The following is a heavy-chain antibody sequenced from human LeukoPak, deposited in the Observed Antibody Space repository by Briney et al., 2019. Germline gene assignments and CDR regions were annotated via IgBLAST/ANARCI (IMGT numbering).Heavy chain of an antibody. CDR3: ALIAVAGTSPFDY. Sequence: SVKVSCKASGGTFGSYAISWVRQAPGQGLEWMGRIIPILGIANYAQKFQGRVTITADKSTSTAYMELSSLRSEDTAVYYCALIAVAGTSPFDYWGQGTLVTVSS. J-gene: IGHJ4*02. V-gene: IGHV1-69*04. CDR1: GGTFGSYA. CDR2: IIPILGIA. D-gene: IGHD6-19*01.